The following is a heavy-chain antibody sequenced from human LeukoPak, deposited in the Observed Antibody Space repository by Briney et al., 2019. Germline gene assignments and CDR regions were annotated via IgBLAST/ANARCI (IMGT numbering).Heavy chain of an antibody. J-gene: IGHJ6*03. CDR2: IRYDGSNK. CDR1: GFTFSTYG. Sequence: GGSLRLSCAASGFTFSTYGLHWVRQAPGKGLEWVAFIRYDGSNKYYADSVKGRFTISRDNSKNTLYLQMNSLRAEDTAVYYCARAPTYGSGSYSHIYYYYMDVWGKGTTVTISS. V-gene: IGHV3-30*02. CDR3: ARAPTYGSGSYSHIYYYYMDV. D-gene: IGHD3-10*01.